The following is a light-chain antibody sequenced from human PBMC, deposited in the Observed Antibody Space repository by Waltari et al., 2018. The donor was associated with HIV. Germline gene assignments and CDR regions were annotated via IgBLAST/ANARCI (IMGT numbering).Light chain of an antibody. CDR1: SSDVGGNNY. CDR3: SSYAGINTYVL. J-gene: IGLJ2*01. Sequence: QSALTQPPSASGSPGQSVTISCNGTSSDVGGNNYVSWYQQYPCKAPRLMIYEVYRRPSGVPHRFSGSKSCNSASLTVSGLQAEDEANYYCSSYAGINTYVLFGGGTKLTVL. V-gene: IGLV2-8*01. CDR2: EVY.